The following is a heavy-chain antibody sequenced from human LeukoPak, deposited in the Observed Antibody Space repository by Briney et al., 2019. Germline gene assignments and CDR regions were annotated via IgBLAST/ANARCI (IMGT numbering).Heavy chain of an antibody. V-gene: IGHV3-15*01. Sequence: GGSLRLSCAASGFTFSNAWMSWVRQAPGKGLEWVGRIKSKTDGGTTDYAAPVKGRFTISRDDSKNTLYLQMNSLKTEDTAVYYCTADYGDYGFDYWGQGTLVTVSS. CDR1: GFTFSNAW. CDR2: IKSKTDGGTT. D-gene: IGHD4-17*01. J-gene: IGHJ4*02. CDR3: TADYGDYGFDY.